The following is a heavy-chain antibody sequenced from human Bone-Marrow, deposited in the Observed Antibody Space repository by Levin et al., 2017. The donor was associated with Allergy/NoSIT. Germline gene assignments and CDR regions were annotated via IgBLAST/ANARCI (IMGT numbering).Heavy chain of an antibody. CDR1: GDSINSNNYY. CDR2: IYYTGST. V-gene: IGHV4-39*01. Sequence: SETLSLTCSASGDSINSNNYYWGWIRQPPGKGLEWIGHIYYTGSTEYIPSLRSRVTISIDTSKNQFSLKLRSVTAADTAVYYCTRSPLDIVATIVDFWGQGILSPSPQ. CDR3: TRSPLDIVATIVDF. D-gene: IGHD5-12*01. J-gene: IGHJ4*02.